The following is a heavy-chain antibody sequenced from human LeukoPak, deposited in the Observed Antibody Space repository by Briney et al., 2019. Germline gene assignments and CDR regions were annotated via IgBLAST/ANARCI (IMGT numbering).Heavy chain of an antibody. V-gene: IGHV4-30-4*01. CDR3: ARGHSSSWYRAPNWFDP. CDR1: GGSISSGDYY. Sequence: PSETLSLTCTVSGGSISSGDYYWSWIRQPPGKGLEWIGYIYYSGSTYYNPSLKRRVTISVDTSKNQFSLKLSSVTAADTAVYYCARGHSSSWYRAPNWFDPWGQGTLVTVSS. CDR2: IYYSGST. D-gene: IGHD6-13*01. J-gene: IGHJ5*02.